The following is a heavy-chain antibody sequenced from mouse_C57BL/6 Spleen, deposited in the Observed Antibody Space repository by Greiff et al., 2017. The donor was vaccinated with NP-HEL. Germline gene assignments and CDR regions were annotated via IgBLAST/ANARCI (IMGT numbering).Heavy chain of an antibody. V-gene: IGHV1-52*01. CDR1: GYTFTSYW. J-gene: IGHJ1*03. CDR2: IDPSDSET. Sequence: VQLQQSGAELVRPGSSVKLSCKASGYTFTSYWMHWVKQRPIQGLEWIGNIDPSDSETHYNQKFKDKATLTVDKSSSTAYMQLSSLTSEDSAVYYCARGGYGSSYVNFDVWGTGTTVTVSS. D-gene: IGHD1-1*01. CDR3: ARGGYGSSYVNFDV.